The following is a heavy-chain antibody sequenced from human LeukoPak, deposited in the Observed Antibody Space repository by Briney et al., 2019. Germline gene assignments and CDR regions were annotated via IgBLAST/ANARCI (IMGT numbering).Heavy chain of an antibody. Sequence: PGGSLRLSCGASGFTFGRYWMTWVRQTPAKGLEVVANIKEDGSVRNYVDSVQGRFTISRDNAKNSLYLHMNSLRAEDTAVYYCARDPGYSSFDYWGQGTLVTVSS. CDR1: GFTFGRYW. V-gene: IGHV3-7*01. J-gene: IGHJ4*02. CDR3: ARDPGYSSFDY. CDR2: IKEDGSVR. D-gene: IGHD6-13*01.